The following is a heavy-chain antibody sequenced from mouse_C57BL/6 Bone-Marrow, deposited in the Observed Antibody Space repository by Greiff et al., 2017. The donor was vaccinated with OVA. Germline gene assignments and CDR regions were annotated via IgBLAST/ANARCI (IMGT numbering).Heavy chain of an antibody. D-gene: IGHD1-1*01. CDR2: IYPGNSDT. J-gene: IGHJ1*01. Sequence: EVQLQQSGTVLARPGASVKMSYKASGYSFTSYWMHWVKQRPGQGLEWIGAIYPGNSDTSYNQKFKGKAKLTAVTSASTAYMELSSLTNEDSAVYYCTRSGFTTVVAHWYFDVWGAGTTVTVSS. CDR3: TRSGFTTVVAHWYFDV. V-gene: IGHV1-5*01. CDR1: GYSFTSYW.